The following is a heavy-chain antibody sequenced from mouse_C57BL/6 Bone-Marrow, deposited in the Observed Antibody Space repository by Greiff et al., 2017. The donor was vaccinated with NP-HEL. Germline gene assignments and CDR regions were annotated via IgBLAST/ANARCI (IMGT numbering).Heavy chain of an antibody. V-gene: IGHV1-63*01. CDR3: ARRSNYRNYAMDY. D-gene: IGHD2-5*01. Sequence: QVHVKQSGAELVRPGTSVKMSCKASGYTFTNYWIGWAKQRPGHGLEWIGDIYPGGGYTNYNEKFKGKATLTADKSSSTAYMQFSSLTSEDSAIYYCARRSNYRNYAMDYWGQGTSVTVSS. J-gene: IGHJ4*01. CDR2: IYPGGGYT. CDR1: GYTFTNYW.